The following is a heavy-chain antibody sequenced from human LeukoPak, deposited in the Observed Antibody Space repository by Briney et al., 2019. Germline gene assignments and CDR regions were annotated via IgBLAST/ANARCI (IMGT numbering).Heavy chain of an antibody. J-gene: IGHJ4*02. V-gene: IGHV3-21*01. D-gene: IGHD1-26*01. CDR1: GFTFSSYS. CDR2: ISISSSYI. CDR3: ARDGKADSGRYFDY. Sequence: GGSLRLSCAASGFTFSSYSMNWVRQAPGKGLEWVSSISISSSYIYYADSVKGRFTISRDNAKNSLYLQMNSLRAEDTAVYYCARDGKADSGRYFDYWGQGTLVTVSS.